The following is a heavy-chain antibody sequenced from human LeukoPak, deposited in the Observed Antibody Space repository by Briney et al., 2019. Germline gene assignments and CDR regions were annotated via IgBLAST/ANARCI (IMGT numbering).Heavy chain of an antibody. J-gene: IGHJ4*02. CDR2: ISASADNT. CDR1: GFTFSSYP. CDR3: ARDGGGSYYVY. Sequence: GGSLRLSCAVSGFTFSSYPMSWVRQAPGKGLEWVSAISASADNTYYADSVKGRFSISRDDAKNSLYLQMNSLRAEDTAVYYCARDGGGSYYVYWGQGTLVTASS. V-gene: IGHV3-23*01. D-gene: IGHD1-26*01.